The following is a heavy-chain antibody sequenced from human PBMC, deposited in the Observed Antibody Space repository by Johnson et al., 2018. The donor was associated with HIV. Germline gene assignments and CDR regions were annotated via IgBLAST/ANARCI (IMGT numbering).Heavy chain of an antibody. CDR1: GFTFSSYA. CDR3: ARAHDAFDI. Sequence: QVQLVESGGGVVQPGRSLRLSCAASGFTFSSYAMHWVRQAPGKGLDWVAVISYAGSNKYYADPVKGRFTISRDNSKHTRYLQMNSLRAEYTAVYYCARAHDAFDIWGQGTMVTVSS. V-gene: IGHV3-30*04. J-gene: IGHJ3*02. CDR2: ISYAGSNK.